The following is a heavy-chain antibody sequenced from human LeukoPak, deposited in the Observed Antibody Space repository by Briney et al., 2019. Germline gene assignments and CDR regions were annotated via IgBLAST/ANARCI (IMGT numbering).Heavy chain of an antibody. CDR3: ARDPSSFGGRFDP. CDR2: VYSSGST. V-gene: IGHV4-59*12. Sequence: SETLSLTCTVSGGSISNYWSWIRQPPGKGLEWIGYVYSSGSTSYNPSLRSRVTLSVDTSKYQFSLKLSSVTAADTAVYYCARDPSSFGGRFDPWGQGTLVAVSS. D-gene: IGHD3-10*01. CDR1: GGSISNY. J-gene: IGHJ5*02.